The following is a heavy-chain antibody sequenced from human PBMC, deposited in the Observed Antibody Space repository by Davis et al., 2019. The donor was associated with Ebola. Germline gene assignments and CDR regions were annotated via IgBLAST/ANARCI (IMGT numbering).Heavy chain of an antibody. Sequence: SVKVSCKASGGTFSSYAISWVRQAPGQGLEWMGGIIPIFGTANYAQKFQGRVTITADKSTSTAYMELRSLRSDDTAVYYCARAHYYDSSGYYTYWGQGTLVTVSS. D-gene: IGHD3-22*01. CDR2: IIPIFGTA. J-gene: IGHJ4*02. CDR1: GGTFSSYA. V-gene: IGHV1-69*06. CDR3: ARAHYYDSSGYYTY.